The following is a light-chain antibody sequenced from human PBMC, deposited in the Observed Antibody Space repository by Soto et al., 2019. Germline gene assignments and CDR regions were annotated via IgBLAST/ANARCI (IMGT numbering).Light chain of an antibody. CDR3: QQYKSYSSWT. CDR2: RTS. J-gene: IGKJ1*01. CDR1: QDISSW. Sequence: IEMTQSPSSVSASVGDRVTITCRSSQDISSWLTWYQQKPGEAPKPLIYRTSNLQSGVPSRFSGSGSGTEFTLTISSLQPDDFATYYCQQYKSYSSWTFGQGTKVDI. V-gene: IGKV1D-16*01.